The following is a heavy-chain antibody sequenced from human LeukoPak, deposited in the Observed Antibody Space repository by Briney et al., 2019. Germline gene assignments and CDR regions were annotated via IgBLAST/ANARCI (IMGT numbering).Heavy chain of an antibody. Sequence: GGSLRLSCAASGFTFSSHRMNWMHQAPGKGLVWFSRISSDGTTTHYADSVRGRFTISRDNAKNTLYLQMNSLRAEDTAVYCARVGAALDYWGQGTLVTVSS. J-gene: IGHJ4*02. CDR2: ISSDGTTT. D-gene: IGHD2-15*01. CDR1: GFTFSSHR. V-gene: IGHV3-74*01. CDR3: ARVGAALDY.